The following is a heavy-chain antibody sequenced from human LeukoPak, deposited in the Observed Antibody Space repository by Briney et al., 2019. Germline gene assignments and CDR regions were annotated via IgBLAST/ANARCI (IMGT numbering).Heavy chain of an antibody. Sequence: AGRSLRLSYTASGFTFGDHSVSWFRQAPGKGLEWVGFIRSKAYGGTAEYAASVKGRFTISRDDSKSVAYLQMDSLKTEDTAVYYCTREIRYFDWFQADYWGQGTLVTVSS. CDR1: GFTFGDHS. V-gene: IGHV3-49*03. CDR3: TREIRYFDWFQADY. CDR2: IRSKAYGGTA. D-gene: IGHD3-9*01. J-gene: IGHJ4*02.